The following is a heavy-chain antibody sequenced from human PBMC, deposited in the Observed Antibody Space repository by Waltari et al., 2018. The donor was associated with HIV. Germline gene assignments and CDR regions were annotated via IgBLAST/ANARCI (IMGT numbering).Heavy chain of an antibody. D-gene: IGHD7-27*01. CDR2: INTITGNP. V-gene: IGHV7-4-1*02. CDR3: AKLGNYNWLDP. J-gene: IGHJ5*02. Sequence: QVPLVQSGSELKKPGASVKVSCKASGYIFTKYAMNWVRQAPGQGLEWMGWINTITGNPTYAQGFTGRFVFSLDTSVSTAYLQISSLKPEDTAVYYCAKLGNYNWLDPWGQGTLVTVSS. CDR1: GYIFTKYA.